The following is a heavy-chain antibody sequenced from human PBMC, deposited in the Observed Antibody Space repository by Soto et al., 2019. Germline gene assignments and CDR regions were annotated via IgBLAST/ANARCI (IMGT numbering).Heavy chain of an antibody. D-gene: IGHD6-19*01. V-gene: IGHV3-7*01. CDR1: GFTFSSYW. J-gene: IGHJ4*02. CDR3: ARKAVAGTIFDY. CDR2: INQDGSEK. Sequence: GGSLRLSCAASGFTFSSYWMTWVRQAPGKGLECVANINQDGSEKYYVDSVKGRFTISRDNAKSSLCLQMHSLRVEDTAVYYCARKAVAGTIFDYWGQGTLVTVSS.